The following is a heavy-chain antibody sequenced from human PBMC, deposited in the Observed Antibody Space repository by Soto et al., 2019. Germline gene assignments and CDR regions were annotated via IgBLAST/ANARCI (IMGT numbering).Heavy chain of an antibody. CDR2: ISWNSGSI. CDR1: GFTFLDYA. V-gene: IGHV3-9*01. Sequence: PWGSLRLSCAASGFTFLDYAIQWFRQARFKGLEWVSAISWNSGSIDYADSVKGRFTISRDNAKNSLYPQMNSLRAEDTALYYCAKSHTTSGWYVTTDYWGQGTRVTVSS. CDR3: AKSHTTSGWYVTTDY. D-gene: IGHD6-19*01. J-gene: IGHJ4*02.